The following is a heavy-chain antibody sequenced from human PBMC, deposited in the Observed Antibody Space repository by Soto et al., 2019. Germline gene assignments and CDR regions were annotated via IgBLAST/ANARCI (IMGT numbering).Heavy chain of an antibody. CDR1: GFTFSSYA. CDR2: ISYDGSNK. V-gene: IGHV3-30-3*01. J-gene: IGHJ4*02. D-gene: IGHD3-22*01. Sequence: QVQLVESGGGVVQPGRSLRLSCAASGFTFSSYAMHWVRQAPGKGLEWVAVISYDGSNKYYADSVKGRFTISRDNSKNTLYLQMNSLRAEDTAVYYCARAGYYDSSGYYDYWGQGTLVTVSS. CDR3: ARAGYYDSSGYYDY.